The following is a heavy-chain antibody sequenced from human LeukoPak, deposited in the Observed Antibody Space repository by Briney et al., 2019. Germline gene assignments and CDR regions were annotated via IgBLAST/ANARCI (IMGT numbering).Heavy chain of an antibody. V-gene: IGHV3-30*03. CDR3: ARKNEQGVTDF. CDR2: ISYHGSNI. Sequence: PGGSLRLSCAASGFTFSYYGMHWVRQAPGKGLEWLAVISYHGSNIYYADSVKGRFTISRDNSKNTAFLQMNSLRPEDTALYYCARKNEQGVTDFWGQGALVTVSA. CDR1: GFTFSYYG. D-gene: IGHD1-1*01. J-gene: IGHJ4*02.